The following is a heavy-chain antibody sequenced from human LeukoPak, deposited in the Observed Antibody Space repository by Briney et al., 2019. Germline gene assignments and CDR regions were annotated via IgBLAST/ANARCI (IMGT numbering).Heavy chain of an antibody. CDR2: ISAYNGNT. CDR1: GYTFTSYG. D-gene: IGHD2/OR15-2a*01. J-gene: IGHJ5*02. Sequence: ASVKVSCKASGYTFTSYGISWVRQAPGQGLEWMGWISAYNGNTNYAQKLQGRVTMTTDTSTRTAYMELRSLRSDDTAVYYCARAPRCNTESCNSWFDPWGQGTLATVSS. V-gene: IGHV1-18*01. CDR3: ARAPRCNTESCNSWFDP.